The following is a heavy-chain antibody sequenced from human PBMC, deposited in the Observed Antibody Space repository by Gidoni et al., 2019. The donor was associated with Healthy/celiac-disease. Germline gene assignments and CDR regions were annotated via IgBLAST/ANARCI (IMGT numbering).Heavy chain of an antibody. CDR1: GFTFSSYG. V-gene: IGHV3-30*18. D-gene: IGHD3-22*01. Sequence: QVQLVESGGGVVQPGRSLRLSCAASGFTFSSYGMHWVRQAPGKGLEWVAVISYDGSNKYYADSVKGRFTISRDNSKNTLYLQMNSLRAEDTAVYYCAKDPARNYYDSSGYYYPWYFDYWGQGTLVTVSS. J-gene: IGHJ4*02. CDR3: AKDPARNYYDSSGYYYPWYFDY. CDR2: ISYDGSNK.